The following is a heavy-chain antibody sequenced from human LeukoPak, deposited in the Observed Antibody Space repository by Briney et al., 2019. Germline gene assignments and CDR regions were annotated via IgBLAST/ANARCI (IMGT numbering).Heavy chain of an antibody. CDR2: INEDGSIT. V-gene: IGHV3-74*01. Sequence: GGSLRLSCAVSGFTFRTYWMHWVRQVPGEGLVWVSRINEDGSITNYADSVKGRFSISRDNAKNTLYLQMNSLRAEDTAVYYCGRDLGGRSGYLGQGTLVTVSS. D-gene: IGHD1-26*01. CDR1: GFTFRTYW. J-gene: IGHJ4*02. CDR3: GRDLGGRSGY.